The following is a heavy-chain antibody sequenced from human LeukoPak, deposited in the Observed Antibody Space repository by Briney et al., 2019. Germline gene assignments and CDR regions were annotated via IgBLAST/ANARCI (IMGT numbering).Heavy chain of an antibody. Sequence: ASVNVSCKASGYTFTSYGISWVRQAPGQGLEWMGWISAYNGNTNYAQKRQGRVTITTETSTSTAYMELRSLRSDDTAVYYCAREVDTGMVKYYYGMDVWGQGTTVTVSS. CDR1: GYTFTSYG. CDR2: ISAYNGNT. V-gene: IGHV1-18*01. D-gene: IGHD5-18*01. J-gene: IGHJ6*02. CDR3: AREVDTGMVKYYYGMDV.